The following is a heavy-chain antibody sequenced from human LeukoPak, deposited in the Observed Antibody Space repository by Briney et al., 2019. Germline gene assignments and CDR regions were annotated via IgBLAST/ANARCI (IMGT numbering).Heavy chain of an antibody. D-gene: IGHD2-21*02. V-gene: IGHV4-59*01. CDR2: ISYSGST. Sequence: SETLSLTCRVSDDSISSYYWSWIRQPPGKGLEWIGYISYSGSTNSNPSPKRRVTLSVDTSKNQFSLKLTSVPAADTAVYYCARERDLRFDYWGQGTLVTVSS. J-gene: IGHJ4*02. CDR1: DDSISSYY. CDR3: ARERDLRFDY.